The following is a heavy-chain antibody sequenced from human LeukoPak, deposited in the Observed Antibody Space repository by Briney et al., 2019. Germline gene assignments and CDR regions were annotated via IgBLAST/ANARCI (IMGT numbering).Heavy chain of an antibody. J-gene: IGHJ6*03. V-gene: IGHV1-69*05. Sequence: SLKVSCKASVGTFSSYAISWVRQAPGQGLEWMGGIIPIFGTANYAQRFQGRVTITTDESTSTAYMELSSLRSEDTAVYYCARGGYGSGRPYYYYYYYMDVWGKGTTVTVSS. CDR2: IIPIFGTA. D-gene: IGHD3-10*01. CDR3: ARGGYGSGRPYYYYYYYMDV. CDR1: VGTFSSYA.